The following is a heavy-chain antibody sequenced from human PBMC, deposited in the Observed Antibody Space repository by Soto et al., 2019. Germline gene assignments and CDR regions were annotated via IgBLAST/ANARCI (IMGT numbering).Heavy chain of an antibody. Sequence: QVQLVQSGAEVKKPGSSVKVSCKASGATFSSYAFSWGRQAPGQGLGWMGGIIPIFVTANYAQKFQGRVTITADKSTSTAYMELSSLRSEDTAVYYCARLGDLDYGGNVDYWGQGTLVTVSS. CDR2: IIPIFVTA. D-gene: IGHD4-17*01. J-gene: IGHJ4*02. CDR1: GATFSSYA. CDR3: ARLGDLDYGGNVDY. V-gene: IGHV1-69*06.